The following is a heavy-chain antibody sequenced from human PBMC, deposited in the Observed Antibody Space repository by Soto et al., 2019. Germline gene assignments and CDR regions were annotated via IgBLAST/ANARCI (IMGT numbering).Heavy chain of an antibody. Sequence: SVNVSCKASGGTFSSYAISWVRQAPGQGLEWMGGIIPIFGTANYAQKFQGRVTITADEPTSTAYMELSSLRSEDTAVYYCARVDYVGSYYYYGMDVWGQGTTVTVSS. CDR1: GGTFSSYA. J-gene: IGHJ6*02. D-gene: IGHD4-17*01. CDR3: ARVDYVGSYYYYGMDV. CDR2: IIPIFGTA. V-gene: IGHV1-69*13.